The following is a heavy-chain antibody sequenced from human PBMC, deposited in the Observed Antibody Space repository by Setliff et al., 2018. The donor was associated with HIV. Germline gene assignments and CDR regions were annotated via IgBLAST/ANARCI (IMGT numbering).Heavy chain of an antibody. CDR1: GFTFSSYS. J-gene: IGHJ4*02. V-gene: IGHV3-48*04. CDR2: ISSSSSTI. CDR3: ARDLGYYDTRRIDY. Sequence: GGSLRLSCAASGFTFSSYSMNWVRQAPGKGLEWVSYISSSSSTIYYADSVKGRFTISRDNAKNSLYLQMNSLRAEDTAVYYCARDLGYYDTRRIDYWGQGTLVTVSS. D-gene: IGHD3-22*01.